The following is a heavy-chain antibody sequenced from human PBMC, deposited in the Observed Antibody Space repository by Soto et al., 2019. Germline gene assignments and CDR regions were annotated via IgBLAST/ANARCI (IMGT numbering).Heavy chain of an antibody. CDR3: ARAGPKDIVVVVAATHDAFDT. Sequence: XGFLRLSCAASGFTFSSYAMHWVRQAPGKGLEWVAVISYDGSNKYYADSVKGRFTISRDNSKNTLYLQMNSLRAEDTAVYYCARAGPKDIVVVVAATHDAFDTWGQGTMVTV. V-gene: IGHV3-30-3*01. CDR1: GFTFSSYA. CDR2: ISYDGSNK. J-gene: IGHJ3*02. D-gene: IGHD2-15*01.